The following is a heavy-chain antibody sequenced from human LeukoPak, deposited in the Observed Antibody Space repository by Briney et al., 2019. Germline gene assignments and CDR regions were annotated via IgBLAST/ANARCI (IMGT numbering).Heavy chain of an antibody. Sequence: GGSLRLSCAASGFTFSSYSMNWVRQAPGKGLEWVSSISSSSSYIYYADSVKGRFTISRDNAKNSLYLQMNSLRAEDTAVYYCAKVPSRDGYNLGYWGQGTLVTVSS. V-gene: IGHV3-21*01. J-gene: IGHJ4*02. CDR1: GFTFSSYS. CDR3: AKVPSRDGYNLGY. CDR2: ISSSSSYI. D-gene: IGHD5-24*01.